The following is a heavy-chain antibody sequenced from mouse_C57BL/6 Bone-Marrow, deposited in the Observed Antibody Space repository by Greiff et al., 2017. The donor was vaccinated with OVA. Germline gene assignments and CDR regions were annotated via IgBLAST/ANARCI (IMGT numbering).Heavy chain of an antibody. Sequence: VHVKQSGAELVRPGASVKLSCTASGFNITDDYMHWVKQRPEQGLEWIGWIDPENGDTEYASKFQGQATITADTSSNTAYLQLSSLTSEDTAVDYCTTYYDGSSYWYFDVWGTGTTVTVSS. CDR1: GFNITDDY. V-gene: IGHV14-4*01. CDR2: IDPENGDT. J-gene: IGHJ1*03. CDR3: TTYYDGSSYWYFDV. D-gene: IGHD1-1*01.